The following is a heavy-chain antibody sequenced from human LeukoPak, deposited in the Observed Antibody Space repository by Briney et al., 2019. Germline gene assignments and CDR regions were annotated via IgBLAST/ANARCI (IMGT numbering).Heavy chain of an antibody. CDR2: IIPIFGTT. CDR1: GGTFSSYA. Sequence: SVKVSCKASGGTFSSYAISWVRQAPRQGLEWMGGIIPIFGTTNYAQTFQGRVTITADESTSTAYMELSSLGSEDTAVYYCARAGYSNSSRDNYYYYYGMDVWGQGTTVTVSS. D-gene: IGHD6-13*01. CDR3: ARAGYSNSSRDNYYYYYGMDV. V-gene: IGHV1-69*13. J-gene: IGHJ6*02.